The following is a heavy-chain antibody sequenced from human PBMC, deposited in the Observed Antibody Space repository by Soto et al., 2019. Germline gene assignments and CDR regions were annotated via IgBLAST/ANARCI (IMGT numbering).Heavy chain of an antibody. CDR2: ISGSGGST. CDR3: AKDYIRSDSSGYLF. D-gene: IGHD3-22*01. V-gene: IGHV3-23*01. CDR1: GFTFSSYA. Sequence: PGGSLRLSCAASGFTFSSYAMSWVRQAPGKGLEWVSAISGSGGSTYYADSVKGRFTISRDNSKNTLYLQMNSLRAEDTAVYYCAKDYIRSDSSGYLFWGQGTLVTVSS. J-gene: IGHJ4*02.